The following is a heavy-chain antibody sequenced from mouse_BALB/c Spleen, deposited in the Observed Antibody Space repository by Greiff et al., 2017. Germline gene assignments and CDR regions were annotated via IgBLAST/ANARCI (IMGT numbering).Heavy chain of an antibody. CDR1: GFAFSSYD. V-gene: IGHV5-12-1*01. CDR3: ARRNYYGRDWYFDV. D-gene: IGHD1-1*01. CDR2: ISSGGGST. Sequence: EVMLVESGGGLVKPGGSLKLSCAASGFAFSSYDMSWVRQTPEKRLEWVAYISSGGGSTYYPDTVKGRFTISRDNAKNTLYLQMSSLKSEDTAMYYCARRNYYGRDWYFDVWGAGTTVTVSS. J-gene: IGHJ1*01.